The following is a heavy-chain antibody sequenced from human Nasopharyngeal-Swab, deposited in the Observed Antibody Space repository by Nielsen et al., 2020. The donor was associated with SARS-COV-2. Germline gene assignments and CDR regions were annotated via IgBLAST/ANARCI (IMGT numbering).Heavy chain of an antibody. V-gene: IGHV3-7*01. Sequence: GGSLRLSCAASGFTFSRYWMSWVRQAPGKGLEWVANIKQDGSEKYYVDSVKGRFTISRDNAKNSLYLQMNSLRAEDTAVYYCARHYDYVWGSYRPFDYWGQGTLVTVSS. CDR3: ARHYDYVWGSYRPFDY. J-gene: IGHJ4*02. D-gene: IGHD3-16*02. CDR1: GFTFSRYW. CDR2: IKQDGSEK.